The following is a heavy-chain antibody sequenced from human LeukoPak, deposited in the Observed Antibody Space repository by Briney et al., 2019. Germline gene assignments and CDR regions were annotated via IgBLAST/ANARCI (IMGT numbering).Heavy chain of an antibody. J-gene: IGHJ4*02. V-gene: IGHV3-23*01. Sequence: GGSLRLSCVASGFIFNNFGMSWVRQAPGKGLEWVSSISGTGGSTHYADSVKGRFTISRDNSKNTLYLQMNSLRAGDTAIYYCAKSSYYDSSGFYREYYFDYWGQGTLVPVSS. D-gene: IGHD3-22*01. CDR2: ISGTGGST. CDR3: AKSSYYDSSGFYREYYFDY. CDR1: GFIFNNFG.